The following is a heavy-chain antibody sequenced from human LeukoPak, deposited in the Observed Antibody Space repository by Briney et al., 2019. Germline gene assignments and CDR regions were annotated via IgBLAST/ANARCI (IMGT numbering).Heavy chain of an antibody. CDR2: INHSGSS. V-gene: IGHV4-34*01. CDR3: ARGLMKVGAGPRFPYYYDNSAVFDY. Sequence: SETLSLTCAVYGVSFSGYYWSWVRQPPGKGLEWVGEINHSGSSNYNPSLKSGGTISVNKKKNQISLKQSSVPAADAAVYYCARGLMKVGAGPRFPYYYDNSAVFDYWGQGTLVTVSS. D-gene: IGHD3-22*01. CDR1: GVSFSGYY. J-gene: IGHJ4*02.